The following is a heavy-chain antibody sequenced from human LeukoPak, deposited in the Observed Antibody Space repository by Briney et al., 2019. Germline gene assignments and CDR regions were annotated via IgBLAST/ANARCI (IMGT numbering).Heavy chain of an antibody. J-gene: IGHJ6*03. CDR1: GGSISSGSYY. D-gene: IGHD3-9*01. CDR2: IYTSGST. Sequence: SQTLSLTCTVSGGSISSGSYYWSWIRQPAGKGLEWIGRIYTSGSTNYNPSLKGRVTISVDTSKNQFSLKLSSVTAADTAVYYCAREGYDILTGLLDYYYYMDVWGKGTTVTISS. V-gene: IGHV4-61*02. CDR3: AREGYDILTGLLDYYYYMDV.